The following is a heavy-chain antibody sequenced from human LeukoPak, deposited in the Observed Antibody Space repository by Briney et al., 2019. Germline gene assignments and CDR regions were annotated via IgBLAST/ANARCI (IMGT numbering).Heavy chain of an antibody. CDR1: GYTFTSYY. Sequence: GASVKVSCKASGYTFTSYYMHWVRQAPGQGLEWMGIINPSGGSTSYAQKFRGRVTMTRDMSTSTVYMELSSLRSEDTAVYYCARGIGDRFRLQHVIDYWGQGTLVTVSS. J-gene: IGHJ4*02. D-gene: IGHD4-11*01. V-gene: IGHV1-46*01. CDR3: ARGIGDRFRLQHVIDY. CDR2: INPSGGST.